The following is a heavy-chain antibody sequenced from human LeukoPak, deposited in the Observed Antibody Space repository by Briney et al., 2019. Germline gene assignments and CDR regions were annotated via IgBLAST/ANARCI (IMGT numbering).Heavy chain of an antibody. CDR2: IYYSGST. J-gene: IGHJ4*02. V-gene: IGHV4-59*08. D-gene: IGHD6-19*01. Sequence: SETLSLTCTVSGGSTSSYYWSWIRQPPGKGLEWIGYIYYSGSTNYNPSLKSRVTISVDTSKNQFSLKLSSVTAADTAVYYCARLSYSDLYSSGWHFDYWGQGTLVTVSS. CDR1: GGSTSSYY. CDR3: ARLSYSDLYSSGWHFDY.